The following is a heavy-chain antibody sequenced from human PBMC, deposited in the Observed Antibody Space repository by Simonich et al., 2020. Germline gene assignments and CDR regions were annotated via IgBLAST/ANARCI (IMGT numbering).Heavy chain of an antibody. CDR3: ARGALTGDYYYMDV. Sequence: QVQLVQSGAEVKKPGASVKVSCKASGYTFTGYYMHWVRQAPGQGLEWMGWINPNSGVKNSEQKFKGRVTMTRDTSISTAYMELSRLRSDDTAVYYCARGALTGDYYYMDVWGKGTTVTVSS. D-gene: IGHD7-27*01. J-gene: IGHJ6*03. CDR2: INPNSGVK. V-gene: IGHV1-2*02. CDR1: GYTFTGYY.